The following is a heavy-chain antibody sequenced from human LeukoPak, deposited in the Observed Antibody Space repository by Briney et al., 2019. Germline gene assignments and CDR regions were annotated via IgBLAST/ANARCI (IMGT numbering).Heavy chain of an antibody. CDR1: GFTFTSYW. CDR3: ARVSFCPRCHFDY. CDR2: ISPDGSSA. D-gene: IGHD2/OR15-2a*01. V-gene: IGHV3-74*03. Sequence: PGGSLRLSCATSGFTFTSYWIHWVRQAPGKGLVWVARISPDGSSALSADSVRGRFTISRDNADNTLYLQLNSLRAEDTAVYYCARVSFCPRCHFDYWGQGTLVTVSS. J-gene: IGHJ4*02.